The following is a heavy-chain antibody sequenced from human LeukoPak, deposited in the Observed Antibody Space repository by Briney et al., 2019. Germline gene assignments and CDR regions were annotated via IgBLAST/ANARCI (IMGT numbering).Heavy chain of an antibody. Sequence: ASVKVSCKASVYTLTDYYMHWVRQAPGHGLEWMGWINPITGGTNSAETFQGRATMTRDTSISTAYWELSRLRSDDTAVYYGAKGHFPGKDYWGEGTLVTVSS. CDR1: VYTLTDYY. CDR3: AKGHFPGKDY. D-gene: IGHD1-14*01. CDR2: INPITGGT. V-gene: IGHV1-2*02. J-gene: IGHJ4*02.